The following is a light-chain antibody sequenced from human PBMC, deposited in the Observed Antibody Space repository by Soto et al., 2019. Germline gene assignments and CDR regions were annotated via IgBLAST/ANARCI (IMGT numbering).Light chain of an antibody. J-gene: IGKJ4*01. Sequence: EFVLTESPGTLSFSPGNSATLSCRASQSVSSSLLAWYQQKPGQAPRLLIYAASSRATGVPARFSGSGSGTEFTLTISSLQSEDFAVYYCQQYNSWVTFGGGTKVDIK. CDR3: QQYNSWVT. CDR2: AAS. V-gene: IGKV3-15*01. CDR1: QSVSSS.